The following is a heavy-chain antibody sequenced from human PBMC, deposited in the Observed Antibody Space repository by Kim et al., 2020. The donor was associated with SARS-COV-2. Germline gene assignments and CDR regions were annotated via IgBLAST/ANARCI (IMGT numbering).Heavy chain of an antibody. J-gene: IGHJ5*02. Sequence: QGRVTITADESTSTAYMELSSLRSEDTAVYYCAREGFWGSSKHPGNWFDPWGQGTLVTVSS. D-gene: IGHD6-13*01. CDR3: AREGFWGSSKHPGNWFDP. V-gene: IGHV1-69*01.